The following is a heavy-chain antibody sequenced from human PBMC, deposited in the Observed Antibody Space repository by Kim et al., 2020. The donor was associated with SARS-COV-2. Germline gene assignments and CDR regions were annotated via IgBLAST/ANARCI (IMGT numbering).Heavy chain of an antibody. Sequence: GGSLRLSCAASGFTFSSYGMHWVRQAPGKGLEWVAVIWYDGSNKYYADSVKGRFTISRDNSKNTLYLQMNSLRAEDTAVYYCARDSYGGYDFWSGYYAFDYWGQGTLVTVSS. CDR3: ARDSYGGYDFWSGYYAFDY. V-gene: IGHV3-33*01. CDR2: IWYDGSNK. J-gene: IGHJ4*02. D-gene: IGHD3-3*01. CDR1: GFTFSSYG.